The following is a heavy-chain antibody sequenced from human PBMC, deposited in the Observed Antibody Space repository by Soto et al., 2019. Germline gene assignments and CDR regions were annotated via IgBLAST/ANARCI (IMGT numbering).Heavy chain of an antibody. J-gene: IGHJ6*02. CDR2: INAGNGNT. CDR1: GYTFTSYA. D-gene: IGHD2-15*01. V-gene: IGHV1-3*01. CDR3: ARGVAAPRPCYYYYGMDV. Sequence: VASVKVSCKASGYTFTSYAMHWVRQAPGQRLEWMGWINAGNGNTKYSQKFQGRVTITRDTSASTAYMELSSLRSEDTAVYYCARGVAAPRPCYYYYGMDVWGQGTTVTVSS.